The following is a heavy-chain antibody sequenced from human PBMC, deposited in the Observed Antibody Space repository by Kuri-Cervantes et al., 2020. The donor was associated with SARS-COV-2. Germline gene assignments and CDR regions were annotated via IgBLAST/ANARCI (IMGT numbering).Heavy chain of an antibody. D-gene: IGHD1-14*01. CDR2: IYPGDSDT. Sequence: WIRQSPGKGLEWMGIIYPGDSDTRYSPSFQGQVTISADKSISTAYLQWSSLKASDTAMYYCARPSEPSWRGHYYYYMDVWGKGTTVTVSS. V-gene: IGHV5-51*01. J-gene: IGHJ6*03. CDR3: ARPSEPSWRGHYYYYMDV.